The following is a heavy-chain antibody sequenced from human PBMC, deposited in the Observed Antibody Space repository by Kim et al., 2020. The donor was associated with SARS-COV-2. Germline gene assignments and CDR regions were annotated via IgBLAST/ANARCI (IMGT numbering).Heavy chain of an antibody. V-gene: IGHV4-59*01. D-gene: IGHD3-16*01. J-gene: IGHJ6*02. Sequence: KSRVTISVDTSKNQFSLKLSSVTAADTAVYYCARVGPRDFPHYYYYGMDVWGQGTTVTVSS. CDR3: ARVGPRDFPHYYYYGMDV.